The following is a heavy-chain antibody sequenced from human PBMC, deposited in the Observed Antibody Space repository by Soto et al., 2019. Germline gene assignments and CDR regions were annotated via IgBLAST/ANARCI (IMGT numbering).Heavy chain of an antibody. CDR2: ISGSGGST. CDR1: GFTFSSYA. Sequence: GGSLRLSCAVSGFTFSSYAMSWVRQAPGKGLEWVSAISGSGGSTNYADSVEGRSTISRDNSKNTLYLQMNSLRAEDTAVYYCAKEGTAMVIDYWGQGTLVTVSS. V-gene: IGHV3-23*01. J-gene: IGHJ4*02. CDR3: AKEGTAMVIDY. D-gene: IGHD5-18*01.